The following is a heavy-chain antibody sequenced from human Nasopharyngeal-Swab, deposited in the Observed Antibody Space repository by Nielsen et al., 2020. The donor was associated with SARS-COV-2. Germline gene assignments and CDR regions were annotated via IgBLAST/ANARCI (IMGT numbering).Heavy chain of an antibody. D-gene: IGHD2-8*02. CDR2: ITPDSGGR. J-gene: IGHJ4*02. CDR1: GYTFRDHY. Sequence: ASVKVSCKASGYTFRDHYIHWVRQAPGQGLEWVGRITPDSGGRNYALRFQGRVTMTRDTSITTAYMAMSGLASDDTAIYYCAREADFTGYYDFWGQGAQVIVSS. V-gene: IGHV1-2*06. CDR3: AREADFTGYYDF.